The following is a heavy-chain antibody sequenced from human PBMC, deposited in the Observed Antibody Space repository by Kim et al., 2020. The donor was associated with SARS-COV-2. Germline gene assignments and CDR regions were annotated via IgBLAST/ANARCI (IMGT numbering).Heavy chain of an antibody. CDR1: GGSFSGYY. J-gene: IGHJ4*02. Sequence: SETLSLTCAVYGGSFSGYYWSWIRQPPGKGLEWIGEINHSGSTNYNPSLKSRVTISVDTSKNQFSLKLSSVTAADTAVYYCARGPWAYSSSWYGDYWGQGTLVTVSS. CDR2: INHSGST. CDR3: ARGPWAYSSSWYGDY. D-gene: IGHD6-13*01. V-gene: IGHV4-34*01.